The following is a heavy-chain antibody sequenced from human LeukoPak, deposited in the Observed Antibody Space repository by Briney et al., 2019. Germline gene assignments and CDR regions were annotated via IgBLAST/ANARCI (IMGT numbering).Heavy chain of an antibody. CDR1: GFTFSSYG. J-gene: IGHJ6*02. CDR3: AKGLEYSSSWFATYYYYYYGMDV. Sequence: GGSLRLSCAASGFTFSSYGMHWVRQAPGKGLEWVAVISYDGSNKYYADSVKGRFTISRDNSKSTLYLQMNSLRAEDTAVYYCAKGLEYSSSWFATYYYYYYGMDVWGQGTTVTVSS. D-gene: IGHD6-13*01. V-gene: IGHV3-30*18. CDR2: ISYDGSNK.